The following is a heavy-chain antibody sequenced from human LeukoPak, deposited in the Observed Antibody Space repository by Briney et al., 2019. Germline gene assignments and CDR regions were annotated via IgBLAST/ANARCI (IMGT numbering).Heavy chain of an antibody. CDR2: IWYDGSNK. V-gene: IGHV3-33*06. CDR1: GFTFSSYG. Sequence: GGSLRLSCAASGFTFSSYGMHWVRQAPGKGLEWVAVIWYDGSNKYYADSVKGRFTILRHNSKNTLYLQFNILSSADAALYYITKGDLDGTRDAFDGWGQGTMVTVSS. CDR3: TKGDLDGTRDAFDG. J-gene: IGHJ3*01.